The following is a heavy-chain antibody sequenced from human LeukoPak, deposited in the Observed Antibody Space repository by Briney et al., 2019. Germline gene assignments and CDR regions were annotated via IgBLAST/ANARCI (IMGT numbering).Heavy chain of an antibody. V-gene: IGHV3-21*01. CDR2: ISSGSSYI. CDR3: TSDASTSWRSDY. Sequence: GGSLRLSCAASGFTFSSYSMNWVRQAPGKGLEWVSSISSGSSYIYYADSVKGRFTISRDNAKNSLFLQMNSLRAEDTAVYYCTSDASTSWRSDYCGQGALGTVSS. D-gene: IGHD5/OR15-5a*01. CDR1: GFTFSSYS. J-gene: IGHJ4*02.